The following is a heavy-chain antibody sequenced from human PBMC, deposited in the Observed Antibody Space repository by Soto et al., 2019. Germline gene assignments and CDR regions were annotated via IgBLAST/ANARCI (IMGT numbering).Heavy chain of an antibody. CDR3: ARGEDIVVVVAATLYSPAVDV. CDR2: TYYRSKWYN. V-gene: IGHV6-1*01. Sequence: SQTLSLTCAISGDSVSSNSAAWNWIRQSPSRGLEWLGRTYYRSKWYNDYAVSVKSRITINPDTSKNQFSLQLNSVTPEDTAVYYCARGEDIVVVVAATLYSPAVDVWGKGTTVTVSS. D-gene: IGHD2-15*01. CDR1: GDSVSSNSAA. J-gene: IGHJ6*04.